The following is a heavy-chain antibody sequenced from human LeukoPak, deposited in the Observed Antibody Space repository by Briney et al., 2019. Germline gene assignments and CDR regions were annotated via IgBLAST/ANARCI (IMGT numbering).Heavy chain of an antibody. J-gene: IGHJ3*02. CDR1: GYTFTIYG. CDR3: ARSGPAAIPVDAFDI. Sequence: GASVKVSCKASGYTFTIYGISWVRQAPGQGLEWMGWISAYNGNTNYAQKLQGRVTMTTDTSTSTAYMELRSLRSDDTAVYYCARSGPAAIPVDAFDIWGQGTMVTVSS. CDR2: ISAYNGNT. D-gene: IGHD2-2*01. V-gene: IGHV1-18*01.